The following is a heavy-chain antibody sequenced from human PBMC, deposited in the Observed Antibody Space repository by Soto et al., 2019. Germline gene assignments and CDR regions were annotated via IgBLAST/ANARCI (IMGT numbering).Heavy chain of an antibody. CDR1: GYTFTSYG. CDR2: ISTYNGDT. J-gene: IGHJ4*02. D-gene: IGHD6-19*01. CDR3: ARPMPVARFEY. V-gene: IGHV1-18*01. Sequence: ASVKVSCEACGYTFTSYGISWVRQAPGQGLEWMGSISTYNGDTNFAQKLQGRVTMTTDTSTSTAYMELRSLRSDDTAMYYCARPMPVARFEYWGQGTLVTVSS.